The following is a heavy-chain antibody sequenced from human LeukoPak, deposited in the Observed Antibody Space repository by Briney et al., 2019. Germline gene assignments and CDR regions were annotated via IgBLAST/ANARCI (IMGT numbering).Heavy chain of an antibody. CDR3: ARALVDPYYFDY. CDR1: GGSISSYY. CDR2: IYTSGST. Sequence: SETLSLTCTVSGGSISSYYCSWIRQPAGKGLGWIGRIYTSGSTNYNPSLKSRVTMSVDTSKNQFSLKLSSVTAADTAVYYCARALVDPYYFDYWGQGTLVTVSS. D-gene: IGHD2-15*01. V-gene: IGHV4-4*07. J-gene: IGHJ4*02.